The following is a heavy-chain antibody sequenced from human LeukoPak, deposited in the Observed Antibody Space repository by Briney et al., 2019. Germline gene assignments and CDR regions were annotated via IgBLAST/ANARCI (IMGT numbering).Heavy chain of an antibody. CDR1: GFTFSSYG. V-gene: IGHV3-23*01. D-gene: IGHD1-26*01. CDR2: ISGSGGGT. Sequence: HPGGSLRLSCAASGFTFSSYGMHWVRQAPDKGLEWVSTISGSGGGTYYADSVKGRFTISRDDSKNTLYLQMNSLRADDTAVYYCAKDLGRYRNNFFDYWGQGNLVTVSS. J-gene: IGHJ4*02. CDR3: AKDLGRYRNNFFDY.